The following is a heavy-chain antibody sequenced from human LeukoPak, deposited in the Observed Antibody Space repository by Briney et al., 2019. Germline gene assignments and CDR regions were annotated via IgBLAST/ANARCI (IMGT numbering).Heavy chain of an antibody. CDR3: ARGRQQLFYAFDI. D-gene: IGHD6-13*01. V-gene: IGHV1-18*04. Sequence: VKVSCKASGYTFTGYYMHWVRQAPGQGLEWMGWISAYNGNTNYAQKLQGRVTMTTDTSTSTAYMELRSLRSDDTAVYYCARGRQQLFYAFDIWGQGTMVTVSS. CDR1: GYTFTGYY. J-gene: IGHJ3*02. CDR2: ISAYNGNT.